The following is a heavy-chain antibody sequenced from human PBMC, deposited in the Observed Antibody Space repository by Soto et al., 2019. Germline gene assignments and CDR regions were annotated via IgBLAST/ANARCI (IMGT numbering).Heavy chain of an antibody. V-gene: IGHV3-30*18. Sequence: GGSLRLSCAASGFTFSSYGMHWVRQAPGKGLEWVAVISYDGSNKYYADSVKGRFTISRDNSKNTLYLQMNSLRAEDTAVYYCAKEINMLEWFPRLYYYGMDVWGQGTTVTVSS. CDR2: ISYDGSNK. D-gene: IGHD3-3*01. J-gene: IGHJ6*02. CDR1: GFTFSSYG. CDR3: AKEINMLEWFPRLYYYGMDV.